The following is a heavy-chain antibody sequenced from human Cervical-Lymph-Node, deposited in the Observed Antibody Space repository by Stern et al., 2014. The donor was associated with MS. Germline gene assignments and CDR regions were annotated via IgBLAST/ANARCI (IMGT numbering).Heavy chain of an antibody. CDR2: VSYDGTKS. V-gene: IGHV3-30-3*01. Sequence: VQLVESGGGVVQPGRSLSISCVVSGFTFSTYAMHWVRQAPGKGLEWVAFVSYDGTKSNSTDSVKARFTISRDNSKNTLYLHMNSLRDEDTAVYFCARGGRGSGLEYWGQGALVTVSS. CDR3: ARGGRGSGLEY. CDR1: GFTFSTYA. D-gene: IGHD6-19*01. J-gene: IGHJ4*02.